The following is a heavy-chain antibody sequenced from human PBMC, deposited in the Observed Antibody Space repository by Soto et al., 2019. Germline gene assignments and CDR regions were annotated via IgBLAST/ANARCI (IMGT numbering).Heavy chain of an antibody. CDR1: GGTFSSYA. Sequence: GASVKVSCKASGGTFSSYAISWVRQAPGQGLEWMGGIIPIFGTANYAQKFQGRVTITADESTSTAYMELSSLRSEDTAVYYCARDRRDGYNPFFDYWGQGTLVTVSS. CDR3: ARDRRDGYNPFFDY. J-gene: IGHJ4*02. D-gene: IGHD5-12*01. V-gene: IGHV1-69*13. CDR2: IIPIFGTA.